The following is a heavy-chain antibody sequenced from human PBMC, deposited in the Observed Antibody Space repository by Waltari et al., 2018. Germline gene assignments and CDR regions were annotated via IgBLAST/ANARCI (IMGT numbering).Heavy chain of an antibody. CDR3: ARDSQLLWFREYRSV. J-gene: IGHJ4*02. D-gene: IGHD3-10*01. V-gene: IGHV1-2*06. Sequence: QVQLVQSGAEVKKPGASVTVSCKASGYTFTGYYMHWVRQAPGQGLEWMGRINPNSGGTNYAQKFQGRVTMTRDTSISTAYMELSRLRSDDTAVYYCARDSQLLWFREYRSVWGQGTLVTVSS. CDR2: INPNSGGT. CDR1: GYTFTGYY.